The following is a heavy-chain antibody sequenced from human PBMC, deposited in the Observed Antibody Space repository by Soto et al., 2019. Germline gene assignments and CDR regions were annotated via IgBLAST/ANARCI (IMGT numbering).Heavy chain of an antibody. V-gene: IGHV4-4*07. Sequence: SETLSLTCTVSGASISVFYWSWIRNSAGEGLEWIGRIYATGTTDYNPSLKSRVMMSVDTSKKQFSLKLRSVTAADTAVYYCVRDGTKTLRDWFDPWGQGISVTVSS. CDR2: IYATGTT. CDR3: VRDGTKTLRDWFDP. D-gene: IGHD1-1*01. J-gene: IGHJ5*02. CDR1: GASISVFY.